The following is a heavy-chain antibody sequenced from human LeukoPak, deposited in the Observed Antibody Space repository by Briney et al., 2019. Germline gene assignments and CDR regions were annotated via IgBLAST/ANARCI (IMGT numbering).Heavy chain of an antibody. CDR1: GGSISSGDYY. Sequence: PSGTLSLTCTVSGGSISSGDYYWSWICQPPGKGREWIGYIYYSGSTNYNPSLKSRVTISVDTSKNQFSLKLSSVTAADTAVYYCARGKAYYCSSTSCYSNNWFDPWGQGTLVTVSS. CDR2: IYYSGST. J-gene: IGHJ5*02. CDR3: ARGKAYYCSSTSCYSNNWFDP. D-gene: IGHD2-2*01. V-gene: IGHV4-61*08.